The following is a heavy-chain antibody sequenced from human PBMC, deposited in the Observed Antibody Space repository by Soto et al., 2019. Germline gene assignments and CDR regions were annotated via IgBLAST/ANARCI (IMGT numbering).Heavy chain of an antibody. CDR2: ISAYSGDT. D-gene: IGHD3-22*01. CDR1: GYTFTSFG. Sequence: QVQLVQSGAEVREPGASVRVSCKASGYTFTSFGISWVRQAPGQGLEWMGWISAYSGDTDYAQKLQGRVTMTTDTSTSTAYMELRSLRSDDTAVYYCARGSSSGYYYGYWGQGTLVTVSS. V-gene: IGHV1-18*01. CDR3: ARGSSSGYYYGY. J-gene: IGHJ4*02.